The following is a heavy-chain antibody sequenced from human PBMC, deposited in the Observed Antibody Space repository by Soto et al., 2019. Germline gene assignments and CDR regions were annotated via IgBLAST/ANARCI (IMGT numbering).Heavy chain of an antibody. CDR1: GGSFNNYF. D-gene: IGHD3-22*01. CDR2: ISESGNT. J-gene: IGHJ4*02. CDR3: ASSTMIAVIEFDY. V-gene: IGHV4-34*01. Sequence: SETLSLTCAVYGGSFNNYFWSWLRQPPGKGLEWIGEISESGNTNQNASLKSRVTISVDTSTNQFSPKLSSVTAADTAVYYCASSTMIAVIEFDYWGQGTLVTVSS.